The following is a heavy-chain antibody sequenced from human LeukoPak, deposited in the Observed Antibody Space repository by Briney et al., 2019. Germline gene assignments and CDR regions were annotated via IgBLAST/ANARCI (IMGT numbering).Heavy chain of an antibody. CDR3: AREDLEGGGSCYFDY. Sequence: ASVKVSCKASGYTFTGYYMHWVRQAPGQGLEWMGWINPISGGTNYAQNFQGRVTMTRDTSISTAYMELTRLRSDDTAVYYCAREDLEGGGSCYFDYWGQGTLVTVSS. CDR1: GYTFTGYY. D-gene: IGHD2-15*01. V-gene: IGHV1-2*02. CDR2: INPISGGT. J-gene: IGHJ4*02.